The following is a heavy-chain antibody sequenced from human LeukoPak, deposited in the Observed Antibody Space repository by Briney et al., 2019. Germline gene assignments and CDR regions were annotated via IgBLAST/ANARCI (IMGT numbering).Heavy chain of an antibody. CDR2: IYYSGST. Sequence: SETLSLTCTVSGGSISSYYWSWIRQPPGKGLEWIGYIYYSGSTNYNPSLKSRVTISVDTSKNQFSLKLSSVTAADTAVYYCARSQDPTYYYDSSGYLGYWGQGTLVTVSS. V-gene: IGHV4-59*01. J-gene: IGHJ4*02. D-gene: IGHD3-22*01. CDR1: GGSISSYY. CDR3: ARSQDPTYYYDSSGYLGY.